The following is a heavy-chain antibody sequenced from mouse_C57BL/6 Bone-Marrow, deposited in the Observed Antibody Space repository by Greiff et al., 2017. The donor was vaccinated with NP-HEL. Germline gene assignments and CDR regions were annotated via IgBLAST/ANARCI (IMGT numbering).Heavy chain of an antibody. CDR1: GYTFTDYE. Sequence: QVHVKQSGAELVRPGASVTLSCKASGYTFTDYEMHWVKQTPVHGLEWIGAIDPETGGTAYTQKFKGKAILTADNSSSTAYMELRSLTSEDSAVYYGTRRGYDYDAFAYWGQGTLVTVSA. CDR3: TRRGYDYDAFAY. D-gene: IGHD2-4*01. J-gene: IGHJ3*01. V-gene: IGHV1-15*01. CDR2: IDPETGGT.